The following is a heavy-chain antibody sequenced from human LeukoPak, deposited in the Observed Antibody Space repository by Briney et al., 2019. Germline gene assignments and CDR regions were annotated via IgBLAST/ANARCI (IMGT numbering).Heavy chain of an antibody. CDR2: IYYSGST. D-gene: IGHD3-22*01. CDR3: ARDRGYDSSGYYRSLFDY. CDR1: GGSISNSSYY. V-gene: IGHV4-39*07. J-gene: IGHJ4*02. Sequence: SETLSLTCTVSGGSISNSSYYWGWIRQPPGKGLEWIGSIYYSGSTYYNPSLKSRVTISVDTSKIQFSLKLSSVTAADTAVYYCARDRGYDSSGYYRSLFDYWGQGTLVTVSS.